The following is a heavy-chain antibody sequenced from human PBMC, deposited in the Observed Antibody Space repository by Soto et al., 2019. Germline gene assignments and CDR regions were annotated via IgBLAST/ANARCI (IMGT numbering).Heavy chain of an antibody. CDR1: GFTVSSNY. V-gene: IGHV3-66*01. J-gene: IGHJ3*02. CDR2: IYSGGST. D-gene: IGHD3-22*01. Sequence: PGGSLRLSCAASGFTVSSNYMSWVRQAPGKGLEWVSVIYSGGSTYYADSVKGRFTISRDNSKNTLYLQMNSLRAEDTAVYYCASAALINYYDSSGHPDLGAFDIWGQGTMVTVSS. CDR3: ASAALINYYDSSGHPDLGAFDI.